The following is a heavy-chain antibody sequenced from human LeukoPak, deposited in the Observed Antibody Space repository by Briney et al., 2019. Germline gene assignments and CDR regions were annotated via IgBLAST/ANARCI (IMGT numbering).Heavy chain of an antibody. CDR1: GGSISSYY. Sequence: PSETLSLTCTVSGGSISSYYWSWIRQPAGKGLEWIGRIYTSGSTNYNPSLKSRATMSVDTSKNQFSLELSSVTAADTAVYYCARDVAHDSSGYYVTWGQGTLVTVSS. CDR2: IYTSGST. CDR3: ARDVAHDSSGYYVT. J-gene: IGHJ5*02. V-gene: IGHV4-4*07. D-gene: IGHD3-22*01.